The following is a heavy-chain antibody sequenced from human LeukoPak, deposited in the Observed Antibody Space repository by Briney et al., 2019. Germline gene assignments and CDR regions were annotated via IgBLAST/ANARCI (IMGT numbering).Heavy chain of an antibody. CDR3: ARDVGSIRKYCSSTSCYEVDY. Sequence: ASVKVSCKASGYTFTSYGISWVRQAPGQALEWMGWISAYNGNTNYEQKLLGRVTITTDTSTSTAYMELRSLRSDDTAVYYCARDVGSIRKYCSSTSCYEVDYWGQGTLVTVSS. CDR2: ISAYNGNT. V-gene: IGHV1-18*01. CDR1: GYTFTSYG. J-gene: IGHJ4*02. D-gene: IGHD2-2*01.